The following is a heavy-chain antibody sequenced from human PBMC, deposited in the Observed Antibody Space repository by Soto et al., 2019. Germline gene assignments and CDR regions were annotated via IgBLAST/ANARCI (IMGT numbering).Heavy chain of an antibody. J-gene: IGHJ4*02. V-gene: IGHV1-69*08. CDR3: AREEYYYGSGAFFDY. D-gene: IGHD3-10*01. CDR1: GGTFSSYT. CDR2: IIPILGIA. Sequence: QVQLVQSGAEVKKPGSSVKVSCKASGGTFSSYTISWVRQAPGQGLEWMGRIIPILGIANDAQKFQGRVTITADKSTSTAYMELSSLRSEDTAVYYCAREEYYYGSGAFFDYWGLGTLVTVSS.